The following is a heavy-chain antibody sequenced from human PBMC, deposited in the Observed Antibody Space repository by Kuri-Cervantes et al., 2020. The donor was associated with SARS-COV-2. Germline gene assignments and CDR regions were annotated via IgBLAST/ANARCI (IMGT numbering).Heavy chain of an antibody. Sequence: ASVKVSCKASGGTFSSYAIGWVRQAPGQGLEWMGWISAYNGNTNYAQKLQGRVTMTTDTSTSTAYMELRSLRSDDTAVYYCARRIAAAGYYYYYGMDVWGQGTTVTVSS. V-gene: IGHV1-18*01. CDR1: GGTFSSYA. CDR3: ARRIAAAGYYYYYGMDV. J-gene: IGHJ6*02. D-gene: IGHD6-13*01. CDR2: ISAYNGNT.